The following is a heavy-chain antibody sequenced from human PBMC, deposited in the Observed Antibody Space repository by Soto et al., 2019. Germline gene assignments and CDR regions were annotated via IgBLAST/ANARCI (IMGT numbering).Heavy chain of an antibody. J-gene: IGHJ4*02. CDR3: VKDGLYLALYDCNVDTAMVTRGYFDF. Sequence: GGSLRLSCSASGFTFSSYAMHWVRQAPGKGLEYVSAISSNGGSTYYADSVKGRVTISRDNSKNTLYLQMSSLRAEDSAVYYCVKDGLYLALYDCNVDTAMVTRGYFDFWGQGTLVTVSS. CDR1: GFTFSSYA. CDR2: ISSNGGST. D-gene: IGHD5-18*01. V-gene: IGHV3-64D*09.